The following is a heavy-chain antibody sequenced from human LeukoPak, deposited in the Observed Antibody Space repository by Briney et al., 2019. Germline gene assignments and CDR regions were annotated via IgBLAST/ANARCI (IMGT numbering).Heavy chain of an antibody. V-gene: IGHV4-34*01. D-gene: IGHD6-19*01. J-gene: IGHJ4*02. CDR2: INHSGST. Sequence: SETLSLTCAVYGGSFSGYYWSWIRQPPGKGLEWIGEINHSGSTNYNPSLKSRVTISVDTSKNQFSLKLSSVTAADTAVYYCASSYSSGLLDYWGQGTLVTVSS. CDR3: ASSYSSGLLDY. CDR1: GGSFSGYY.